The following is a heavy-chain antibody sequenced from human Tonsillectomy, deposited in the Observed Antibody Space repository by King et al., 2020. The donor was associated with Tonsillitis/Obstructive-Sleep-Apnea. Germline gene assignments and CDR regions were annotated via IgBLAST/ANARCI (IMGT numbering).Heavy chain of an antibody. J-gene: IGHJ6*03. CDR1: GYSFTGYF. D-gene: IGHD5-12*01. Sequence: VQLVQSGAEVKKPGASVKVSCKASGYSFTGYFMHWVRQAPGQGLEWVGRINPNSGGTNYAQEFQGRVTMTRDTSISTAYMELSRLRSDDTAVYYCARDFEWLRRDYYYYYYMDVWGKGTTVTVSS. CDR3: ARDFEWLRRDYYYYYYMDV. V-gene: IGHV1-2*06. CDR2: INPNSGGT.